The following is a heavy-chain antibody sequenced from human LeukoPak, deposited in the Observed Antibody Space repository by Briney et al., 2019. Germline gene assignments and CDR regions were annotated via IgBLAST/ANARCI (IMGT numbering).Heavy chain of an antibody. J-gene: IGHJ4*02. CDR1: GGTFSSYT. CDR2: IIPILGIA. CDR3: ATGSSWYSGS. V-gene: IGHV1-69*02. D-gene: IGHD6-13*01. Sequence: SVKVSCKASGGTFSSYTISWVRQAPEQGLEWMGRIIPILGIANYAQKFQGRVTITADKSTSTAYMELSSLRAEDTAVYYCATGSSWYSGSWGQGTLVTVSS.